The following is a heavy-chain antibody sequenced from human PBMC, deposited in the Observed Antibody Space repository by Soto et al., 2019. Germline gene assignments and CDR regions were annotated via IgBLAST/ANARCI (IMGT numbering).Heavy chain of an antibody. CDR2: IIPIFGTA. J-gene: IGHJ4*02. CDR3: ATVPYYYDSSGYYFDY. CDR1: GGTFSSYA. Sequence: SVKVSCKASGGTFSSYAISWVRQAPGQGLEWMGGIIPIFGTANYAQKFQGRVTITADESTSIAYMELSSLRSEDTAVYYCATVPYYYDSSGYYFDYWGQGTLVTVSS. D-gene: IGHD3-22*01. V-gene: IGHV1-69*13.